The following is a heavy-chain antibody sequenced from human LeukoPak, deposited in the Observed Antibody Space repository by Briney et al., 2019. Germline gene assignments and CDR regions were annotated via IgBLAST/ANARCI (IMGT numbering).Heavy chain of an antibody. D-gene: IGHD2-2*01. V-gene: IGHV1-18*01. CDR2: ISAYNGNT. CDR3: ASDLILVFPGGEEGNWSDA. J-gene: IGHJ5*02. CDR1: GYTFTSYG. Sequence: ASVKVSCKASGYTFTSYGISWVRQAPGQGLEWMGWISAYNGNTNYAQKLQGRVTMTTDTSTSTAYMELRSLRSDDTAVYYCASDLILVFPGGEEGNWSDAWGQGTLVTVPS.